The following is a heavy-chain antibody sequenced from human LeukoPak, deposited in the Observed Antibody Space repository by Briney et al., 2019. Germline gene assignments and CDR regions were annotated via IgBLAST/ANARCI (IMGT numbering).Heavy chain of an antibody. Sequence: SETLSLTCTVSRGSISFYYWSWIRQPAGKGLEWIGRIYTSGNTNYNPSLKSRVTMSVNTSKNQFSLKLSSVTAADTAVYYCARDRDGYNFFDYWGQGTLVAVSS. J-gene: IGHJ4*02. D-gene: IGHD5-24*01. V-gene: IGHV4-4*07. CDR3: ARDRDGYNFFDY. CDR1: RGSISFYY. CDR2: IYTSGNT.